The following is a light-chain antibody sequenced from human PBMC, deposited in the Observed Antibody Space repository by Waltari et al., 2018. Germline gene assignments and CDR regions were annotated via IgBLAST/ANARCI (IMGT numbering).Light chain of an antibody. J-gene: IGLJ3*02. CDR2: EVS. Sequence: QSALTQPASVSGSPGQSINISCTGTSSDIWGYNYVSWYQHHPGKAPTPIIYEVSNRPSGVSNRFSGSKSGNTASLTISGLQAEDEADYYCSSYTSNSRVFGAGTKLTVL. CDR3: SSYTSNSRV. V-gene: IGLV2-14*01. CDR1: SSDIWGYNY.